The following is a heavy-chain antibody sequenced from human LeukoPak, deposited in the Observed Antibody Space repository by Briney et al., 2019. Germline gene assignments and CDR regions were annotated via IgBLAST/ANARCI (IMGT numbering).Heavy chain of an antibody. CDR1: GFTFSSYS. CDR3: AKDMSCTSCYSYFDY. J-gene: IGHJ4*02. Sequence: TGGSLRLSCAASGFTFSSYSMNWVRQAPGKGLEWVSSISSSSSYIYYADSVKGRFTISRDNSKNTLYLQMNSLRAEDTAVYYCAKDMSCTSCYSYFDYWGQGTLVTVSS. CDR2: ISSSSSYI. V-gene: IGHV3-21*04. D-gene: IGHD2-2*01.